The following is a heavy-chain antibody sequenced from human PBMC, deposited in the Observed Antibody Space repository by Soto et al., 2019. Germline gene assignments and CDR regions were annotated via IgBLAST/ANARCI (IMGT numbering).Heavy chain of an antibody. CDR2: IYYSGST. J-gene: IGHJ4*02. Sequence: SETLSLTCTVSGGSISSSSYYWGWIRQPPGKGLEWIGSIYYSGSTYYNPSLKSRVTISVDTSKNQFSLKLSSVTAADTAVYYCARLTLYYDILTGYYTPSDYWGQGTLVT. CDR1: GGSISSSSYY. CDR3: ARLTLYYDILTGYYTPSDY. V-gene: IGHV4-39*01. D-gene: IGHD3-9*01.